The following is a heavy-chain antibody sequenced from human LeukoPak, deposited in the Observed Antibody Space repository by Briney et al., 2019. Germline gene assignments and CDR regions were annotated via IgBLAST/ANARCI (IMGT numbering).Heavy chain of an antibody. Sequence: SETLSLTCAVYGGSFSGYYWSWIRQPPGKGLEWIGEINHSGSTNYNPSLKSRVTISVDTSKNQFSLKLSSVTAADTAVYYCARGRLRKGIDYWGQETLVTVSS. J-gene: IGHJ4*02. V-gene: IGHV4-34*01. CDR1: GGSFSGYY. CDR2: INHSGST. D-gene: IGHD4-17*01. CDR3: ARGRLRKGIDY.